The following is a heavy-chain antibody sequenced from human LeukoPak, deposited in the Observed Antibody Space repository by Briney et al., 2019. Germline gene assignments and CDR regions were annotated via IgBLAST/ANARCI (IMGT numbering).Heavy chain of an antibody. CDR2: VYYSGIT. Sequence: SETLSLTCTVSGGSISSSSYYWGWIRQPPGKGLEWIGSVYYSGITYYNPSLKSRVTISVDTSKNQFSLRLSSVTAADTAVYYCARQRGYHYDSTTNRFSDLWGQGTRVTVSS. CDR1: GGSISSSSYY. J-gene: IGHJ5*02. D-gene: IGHD3-22*01. V-gene: IGHV4-39*01. CDR3: ARQRGYHYDSTTNRFSDL.